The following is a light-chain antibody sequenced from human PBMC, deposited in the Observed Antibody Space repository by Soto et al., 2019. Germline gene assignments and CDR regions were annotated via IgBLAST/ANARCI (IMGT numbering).Light chain of an antibody. CDR2: DVS. CDR3: SSYTSSIGYV. Sequence: QSALTQPASVSGSPGQSITISCTGTSSDVGGYNYVSWYQQHPGKAPKLMIYDVSNRPSGVSNRFSGSKSGNTASLTISGLQAEDEADYYRSSYTSSIGYVFGTGTKLTVL. V-gene: IGLV2-14*01. CDR1: SSDVGGYNY. J-gene: IGLJ1*01.